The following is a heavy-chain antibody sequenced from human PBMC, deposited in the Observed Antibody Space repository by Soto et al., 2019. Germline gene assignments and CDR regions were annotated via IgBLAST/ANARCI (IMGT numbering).Heavy chain of an antibody. CDR2: INHSGST. D-gene: IGHD6-13*01. CDR3: ARGGDSSTADRYFDY. J-gene: IGHJ4*02. Sequence: LSLTCAVYGGSFSGYYWSWIRQPPGKGLEWIGEINHSGSTNYNPSLKSRVTISVDTSKNQFSLKLSSVTAADTAVYYCARGGDSSTADRYFDYWGQGTLVTVSS. V-gene: IGHV4-34*01. CDR1: GGSFSGYY.